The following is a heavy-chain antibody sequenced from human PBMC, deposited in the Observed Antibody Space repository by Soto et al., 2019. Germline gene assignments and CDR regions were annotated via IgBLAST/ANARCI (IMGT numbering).Heavy chain of an antibody. CDR1: GFTFSSYA. Sequence: EPQLLESGGGLGHPGGSLRLSCAASGFTFSSYAMSWVRQAPGKGLEWVAAISGSGVSTYYADSVRGRSTISRDNSKKTVDLQMNSLRVEDTAVYYCAKFYCISIMCQVPAAKSTGGFEIWGQGTLVTVS. D-gene: IGHD2-2*01. V-gene: IGHV3-23*01. CDR3: AKFYCISIMCQVPAAKSTGGFEI. J-gene: IGHJ3*02. CDR2: ISGSGVST.